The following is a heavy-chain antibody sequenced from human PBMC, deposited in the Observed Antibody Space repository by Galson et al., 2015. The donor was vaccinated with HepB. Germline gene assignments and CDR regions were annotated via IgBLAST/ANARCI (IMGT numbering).Heavy chain of an antibody. V-gene: IGHV3-30*18. D-gene: IGHD3-10*01. J-gene: IGHJ4*02. CDR3: VKGESEGGTVDY. CDR2: ISYDGSNK. Sequence: SLRLSCAASGFTFSSYGMHWVRQAPGKGLEWVAVISYDGSNKYYADSVKGRFTISRDNSKNTLYLQMNSLRAEDTAVYYRVKGESEGGTVDYWGQGTLVTVSS. CDR1: GFTFSSYG.